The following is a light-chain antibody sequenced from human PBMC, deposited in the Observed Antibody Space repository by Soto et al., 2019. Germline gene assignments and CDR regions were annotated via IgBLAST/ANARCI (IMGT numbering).Light chain of an antibody. J-gene: IGKJ1*01. V-gene: IGKV3-20*01. CDR3: QQYVSSPPWT. Sequence: EIVLTQSPGTLSLSRGEMAALSCSASHSVSSRYLAWYQQKPGQAPRLLIYGASTRATGIPDRFSGSGSGTDFTLTISRLEPEDSAVYYCQQYVSSPPWTFGQGTKVDI. CDR2: GAS. CDR1: HSVSSRY.